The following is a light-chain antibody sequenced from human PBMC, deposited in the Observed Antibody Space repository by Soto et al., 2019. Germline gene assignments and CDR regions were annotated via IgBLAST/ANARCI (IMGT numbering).Light chain of an antibody. V-gene: IGLV2-8*01. Sequence: QSALTQPPSASGSPGQSVTISCTGTSSDVGGYNFVSWYQQHPGKAPKLMIYEGTKRPSGVPDRFSGSKSGNMASLTVSGLQAEDEADYYCSSYTSSNNVVFGGGTKLTVL. J-gene: IGLJ2*01. CDR3: SSYTSSNNVV. CDR1: SSDVGGYNF. CDR2: EGT.